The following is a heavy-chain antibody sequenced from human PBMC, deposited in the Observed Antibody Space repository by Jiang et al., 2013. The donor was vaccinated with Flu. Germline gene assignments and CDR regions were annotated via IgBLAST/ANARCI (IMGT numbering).Heavy chain of an antibody. Sequence: GAEVKKPGSSVKVSCKASGGTFSSYAISWVRQAPGQGLEWMGGIIPIFGTANYAQKFQGRVTITADKSTSTAYMELSSLRSEDTAVYYCAGGAGGYSGYEQRDYYYYYMDVWGKGTTVTVSS. J-gene: IGHJ6*03. CDR1: GGTFSSYA. V-gene: IGHV1-69*06. D-gene: IGHD5-12*01. CDR2: IIPIFGTA. CDR3: AGGAGGYSGYEQRDYYYYYMDV.